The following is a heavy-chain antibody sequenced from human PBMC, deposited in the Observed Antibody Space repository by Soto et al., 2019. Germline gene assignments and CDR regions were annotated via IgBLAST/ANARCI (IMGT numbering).Heavy chain of an antibody. CDR2: ISYDGSDK. D-gene: IGHD3-16*02. Sequence: QVQLVESGGGVVQPGRSLRLSCAASGFTFSYYAMQWVRQAPGKGLEWVAVISYDGSDKYYADSVKGRFTISRDNSRNTLNLQMNSLRADDTAVYYCAKGLGELSPESSDYWGQGTLITVSS. CDR1: GFTFSYYA. J-gene: IGHJ4*02. CDR3: AKGLGELSPESSDY. V-gene: IGHV3-30*18.